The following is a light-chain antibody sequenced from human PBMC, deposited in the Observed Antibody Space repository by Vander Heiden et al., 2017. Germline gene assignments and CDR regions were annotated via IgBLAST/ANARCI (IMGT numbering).Light chain of an antibody. J-gene: IGKJ2*01. CDR2: WAS. Sequence: DIVMTHSPDSLAVSLGERATLNCKSSQSVLYSSNNKNYLAWYQQKPGQPPKLLIYWASTRESGVPDRFSGSGSGTDFTLTISSLQAEDVAVYYCQQYYSTPRTFGQGTKLEIK. V-gene: IGKV4-1*01. CDR1: QSVLYSSNNKNY. CDR3: QQYYSTPRT.